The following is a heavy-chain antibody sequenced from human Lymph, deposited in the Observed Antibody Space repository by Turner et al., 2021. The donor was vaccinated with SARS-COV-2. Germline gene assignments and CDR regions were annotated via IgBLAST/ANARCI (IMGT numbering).Heavy chain of an antibody. Sequence: EVQLVESGGGLVLPGGSLRLSCAASGFIFSSYEMNWVRQAPGKGLEWVSYISCSGSTIYYADSVKGRFTISRDNAKNSLYLQMNSLRAEDTAFYYCAKDRGGEQLVRLFDYWGQGTLVTVSS. D-gene: IGHD6-6*01. CDR1: GFIFSSYE. CDR3: AKDRGGEQLVRLFDY. J-gene: IGHJ4*02. CDR2: ISCSGSTI. V-gene: IGHV3-48*03.